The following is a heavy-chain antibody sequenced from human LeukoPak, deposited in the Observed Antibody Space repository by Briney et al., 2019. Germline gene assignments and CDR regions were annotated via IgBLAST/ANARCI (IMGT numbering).Heavy chain of an antibody. CDR3: ASQQDYGDYYFDH. D-gene: IGHD4-17*01. V-gene: IGHV3-11*04. J-gene: IGHJ4*02. Sequence: GGSLRLSCAASGFTFSAYYMSWIRQAPGKGLGWVSYISTSGSTIYYSDSVKGRFTISRYNDKNSLYLQMNSLRAEDTAVYYCASQQDYGDYYFDHWGQGTPVAVSS. CDR1: GFTFSAYY. CDR2: ISTSGSTI.